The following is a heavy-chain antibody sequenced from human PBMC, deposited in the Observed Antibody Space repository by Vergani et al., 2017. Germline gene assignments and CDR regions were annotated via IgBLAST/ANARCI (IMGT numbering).Heavy chain of an antibody. CDR1: GGTFSSYA. V-gene: IGHV1-69*01. D-gene: IGHD3-10*01. J-gene: IGHJ4*02. CDR2: IIPIFGTA. Sequence: QVQLMQSGAEVQKPGSSVKVSCKASGGTFSSYAISWVRQAPGQGLEWMGGIIPIFGTANYAQKFQGRVTITADDSTSTAYMELRSLRSEDTAVYYWAGEGDTMGRGVMITWGSFDYWGQGTLGTVSS. CDR3: AGEGDTMGRGVMITWGSFDY.